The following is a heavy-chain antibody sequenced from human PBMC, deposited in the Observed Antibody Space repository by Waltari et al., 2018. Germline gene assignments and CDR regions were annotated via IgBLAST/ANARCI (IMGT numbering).Heavy chain of an antibody. CDR2: MYHSGSP. Sequence: QVQLQESGPGLVKPSETLSLTCTVSGYSISRGYYWGWIRQPPGKGLEWIGSMYHSGSPYYNPSLKSRVTISVDTSKNQFSLKLSSVTAADTAVYYCARRYSSNWYSSSWYFDLWGRGTLVTVSS. V-gene: IGHV4-38-2*02. CDR1: GYSISRGYY. D-gene: IGHD6-13*01. J-gene: IGHJ2*01. CDR3: ARRYSSNWYSSSWYFDL.